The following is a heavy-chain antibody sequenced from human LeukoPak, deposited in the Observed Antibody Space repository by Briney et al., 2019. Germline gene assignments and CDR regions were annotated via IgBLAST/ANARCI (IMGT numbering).Heavy chain of an antibody. D-gene: IGHD3-16*01. V-gene: IGHV1-46*01. CDR3: ARADYDYVWGSLYLRYYMDV. Sequence: ASVKVSCKASGYTFTSYYMHWVRQAPGQGLEWMGIINPSGGSTSYAQKFQGRVTMTRNTSISTAYMELSSLRSEDTAVYYCARADYDYVWGSLYLRYYMDVWGKGTTVTVSS. CDR2: INPSGGST. J-gene: IGHJ6*03. CDR1: GYTFTSYY.